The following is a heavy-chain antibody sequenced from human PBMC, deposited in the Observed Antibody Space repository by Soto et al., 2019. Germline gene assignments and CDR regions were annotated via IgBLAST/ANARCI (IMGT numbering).Heavy chain of an antibody. V-gene: IGHV5-51*01. D-gene: IGHD2-2*01. J-gene: IGHJ4*02. CDR3: ARRSQAAAMISDY. CDR2: IYPGDSDT. CDR1: GYSFTNYW. Sequence: PGESLKIFCKGSGYSFTNYWIGWVRQMPGKGLEWMGIIYPGDSDTRYSPSFQGQVTISADKSISTAYLQWSSLKASDAAMYYCARRSQAAAMISDYWGQGTLVTVSS.